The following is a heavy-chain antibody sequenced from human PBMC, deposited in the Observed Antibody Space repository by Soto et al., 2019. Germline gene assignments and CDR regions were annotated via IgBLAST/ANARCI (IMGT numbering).Heavy chain of an antibody. V-gene: IGHV3-30*04. J-gene: IGHJ3*02. CDR1: GFTFSSYA. CDR2: ISYDGSNK. D-gene: IGHD1-26*01. CDR3: ARGPKPSGSYAFDI. Sequence: GGSLRLSCAASGFTFSSYAMHWVRQAPGKGLEWVAVISYDGSNKYYADSVKGRFTISRDNSKNTLYLQMNSLRAEDTAVYYCARGPKPSGSYAFDIWGQGTMVTVSS.